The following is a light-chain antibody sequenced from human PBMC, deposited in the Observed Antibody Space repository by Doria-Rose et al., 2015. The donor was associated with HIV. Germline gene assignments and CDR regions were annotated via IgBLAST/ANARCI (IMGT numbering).Light chain of an antibody. V-gene: IGKV3-20*01. CDR1: QSFSSTY. Sequence: EIVMTQSPGTLSLSPGERATLSCRASQSFSSTYLAWYQQTPGQAPSLLIHDGSTRATGIPDRFSASGSGTDFTLTINRLEPEDFALYYCHQYGTSWTFGQGTKVEI. CDR3: HQYGTSWT. CDR2: DGS. J-gene: IGKJ1*01.